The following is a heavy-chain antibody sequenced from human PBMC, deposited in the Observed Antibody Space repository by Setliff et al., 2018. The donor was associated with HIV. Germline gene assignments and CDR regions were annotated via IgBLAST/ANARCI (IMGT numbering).Heavy chain of an antibody. CDR1: RHSISSGTYY. CDR2: IYTSGST. V-gene: IGHV4-61*02. J-gene: IGHJ6*02. CDR3: ARENGRTNYYYYYGMDV. Sequence: SETLSLTCSVFRHSISSGTYYWSWVRQPAGKGLEWIGRIYTSGSTNYNPSLKSRVTISLDTSKNQFSLKLSSVTAADTAVYYCARENGRTNYYYYYGMDVWGQGTTVTVSS.